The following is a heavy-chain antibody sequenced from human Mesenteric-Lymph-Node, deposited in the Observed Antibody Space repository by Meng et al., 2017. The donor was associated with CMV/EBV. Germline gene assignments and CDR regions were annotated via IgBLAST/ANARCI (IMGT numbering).Heavy chain of an antibody. J-gene: IGHJ4*02. CDR3: AREIRGYSGYDLYFDY. CDR1: GYAFRSYG. V-gene: IGHV1-18*01. CDR2: ISANTGNT. D-gene: IGHD5-12*01. Sequence: ASVKVSCKGSGYAFRSYGISWVRQAPGQGLEWMGWISANTGNTDYAQKLQGRVTMTTDTSTSTAYMELRSLRSDDTAVYYCAREIRGYSGYDLYFDYWGQGTLVTVSS.